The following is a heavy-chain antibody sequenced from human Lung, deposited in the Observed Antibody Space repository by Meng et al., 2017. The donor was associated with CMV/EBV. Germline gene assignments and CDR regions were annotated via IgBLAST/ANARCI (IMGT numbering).Heavy chain of an antibody. CDR1: GYNFTAYY. V-gene: IGHV1-2*02. CDR2: INPKSGGT. D-gene: IGHD2-15*01. J-gene: IGHJ6*02. CDR3: ARVKRYCTGGTCSSTGYYGMDV. Sequence: SVXVSXXASGYNFTAYYIHWVRQAPGQGLEWMGWINPKSGGTNYAQKFQGRITMTGDTSITTAYMELSRLRSDDMAVYHCARVKRYCTGGTCSSTGYYGMDVWGQGXTVTVSS.